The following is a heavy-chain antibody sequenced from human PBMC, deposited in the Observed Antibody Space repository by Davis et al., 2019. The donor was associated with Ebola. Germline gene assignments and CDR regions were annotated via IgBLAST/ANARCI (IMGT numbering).Heavy chain of an antibody. CDR2: IYDQST. CDR3: ATTQWLREFDN. D-gene: IGHD6-19*01. J-gene: IGHJ4*02. Sequence: GESLKISCAASGFTVSSNHMSWVRQAPGKGLEWVSVIYDQSTAYADSVRGRFIISRDKSNNNLYLEMNSLRVDDTAVYYCATTQWLREFDNWGQGTLVTVSS. CDR1: GFTVSSNH. V-gene: IGHV3-53*05.